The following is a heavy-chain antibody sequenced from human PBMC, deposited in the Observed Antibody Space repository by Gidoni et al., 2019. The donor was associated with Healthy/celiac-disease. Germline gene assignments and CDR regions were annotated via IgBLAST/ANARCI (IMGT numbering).Heavy chain of an antibody. CDR2: IYHSGST. J-gene: IGHJ4*02. V-gene: IGHV4-38-2*01. D-gene: IGHD3-22*01. Sequence: QVQLQESGPGLVKPSETLSLTCAVSGYSISSGYYWGWIRQPPGKGLEWIGSIYHSGSTYYNPSLKSRVTISVDTSKNQFSLKLSSVTAADTAVYYCARVRGSGFNIDYWGQGTLVTVSS. CDR3: ARVRGSGFNIDY. CDR1: GYSISSGYY.